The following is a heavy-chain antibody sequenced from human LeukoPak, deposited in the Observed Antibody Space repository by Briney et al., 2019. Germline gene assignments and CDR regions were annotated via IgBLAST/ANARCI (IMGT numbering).Heavy chain of an antibody. CDR1: GFTFSGSA. CDR3: TSSYYYYMDV. Sequence: GGSLRLSCAASGFTFSGSAMHWVRQASAKGLEWLGRIRSKANSYATAYAASVKGRFTISRDDSKNTAYLQMNSLKTEDTAVYYCTSSYYYYMDVWGKGTTVTVSS. V-gene: IGHV3-73*01. J-gene: IGHJ6*03. CDR2: IRSKANSYAT.